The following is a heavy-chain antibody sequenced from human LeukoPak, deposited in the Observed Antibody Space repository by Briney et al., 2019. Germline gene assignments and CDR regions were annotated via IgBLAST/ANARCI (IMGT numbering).Heavy chain of an antibody. D-gene: IGHD1-1*01. Sequence: GGSLRLSCAASGFTFSSYWMHWVRQAPGKGLVWVSRINSDGSSTSYADSVKGRFTISRDNAKNSLYLQMNSLRAEDTAVYYCARGWNDPRFDYWGQGTLVTVSS. CDR1: GFTFSSYW. CDR2: INSDGSST. J-gene: IGHJ4*02. V-gene: IGHV3-74*01. CDR3: ARGWNDPRFDY.